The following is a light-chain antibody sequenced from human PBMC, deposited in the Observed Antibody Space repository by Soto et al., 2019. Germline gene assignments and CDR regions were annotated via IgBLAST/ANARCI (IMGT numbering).Light chain of an antibody. CDR1: QSVSSN. V-gene: IGKV3-15*01. CDR3: QQYHNLWT. J-gene: IGKJ1*01. CDR2: RAS. Sequence: ELVRTQSPATLSVSPGERATHSCRASQSVSSNVAWYQPRPGQAPRLLIYRASTRATGIPARFSGSGSGTEFTLTIRSLKSEDFAVYYCQQYHNLWTFGQGTKVDIK.